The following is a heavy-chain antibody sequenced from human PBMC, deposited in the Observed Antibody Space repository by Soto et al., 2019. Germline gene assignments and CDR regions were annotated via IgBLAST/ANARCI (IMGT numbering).Heavy chain of an antibody. Sequence: QVQLQQWGAGLLKPSETLSLTCAVYGGSFSGYYWSWIRQPPGKGLEWIGEVNHSGSTNYNTALKSRVTISVDTSKNHSSLKLSSVTAADTAVYYCARGNYYGSGSLSRYWGQGTLVTVSS. V-gene: IGHV4-34*01. CDR2: VNHSGST. CDR3: ARGNYYGSGSLSRY. J-gene: IGHJ4*02. CDR1: GGSFSGYY. D-gene: IGHD3-10*01.